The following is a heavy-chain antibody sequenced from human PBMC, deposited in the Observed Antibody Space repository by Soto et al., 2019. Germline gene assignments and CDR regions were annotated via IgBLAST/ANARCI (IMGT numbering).Heavy chain of an antibody. CDR1: GGSISSYY. CDR3: ARVHLLYYGSGSYYPYFAY. Sequence: SETLSLTCTVSGGSISSYYWSWIRQPPGKGLEWIGYIYYSGSTNYNPSLKSRVTISVDTSKNQFSLKLSSVTAADTAVYYCARVHLLYYGSGSYYPYFAYWGQGTLVTVSS. D-gene: IGHD3-10*01. CDR2: IYYSGST. V-gene: IGHV4-59*01. J-gene: IGHJ4*02.